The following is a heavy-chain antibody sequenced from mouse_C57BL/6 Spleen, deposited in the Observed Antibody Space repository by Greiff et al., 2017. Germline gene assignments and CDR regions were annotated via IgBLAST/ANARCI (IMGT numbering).Heavy chain of an antibody. Sequence: VMLVESGPGLVQPSQSLSITCTVSGFSFTSYGVHWVSQSPGKGLEWLGVIWRGGSTDYNEAFMSRLSITKDNSKRQVSCKMNSLQADDTAIDYCAKKGLRGAMDYWGQGTAVTVSA. V-gene: IGHV2-5*01. J-gene: IGHJ4*01. D-gene: IGHD1-1*01. CDR2: IWRGGST. CDR1: GFSFTSYG. CDR3: AKKGLRGAMDY.